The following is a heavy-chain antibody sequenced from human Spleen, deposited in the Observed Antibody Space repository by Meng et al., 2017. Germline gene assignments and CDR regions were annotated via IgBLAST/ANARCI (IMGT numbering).Heavy chain of an antibody. D-gene: IGHD6-19*01. Sequence: GGSLRLSCAVSGVSFSDSDVHWVRQASGKGLAWVGRIGTKPKSYAAAYAAAQRGRCTITREDSKKTAYLQMNNLKTEDTAGYYCTIYPSGHIWGQGTMVTVSS. V-gene: IGHV3-73*01. CDR1: GVSFSDSD. CDR2: IGTKPKSYAA. CDR3: TIYPSGHI. J-gene: IGHJ3*02.